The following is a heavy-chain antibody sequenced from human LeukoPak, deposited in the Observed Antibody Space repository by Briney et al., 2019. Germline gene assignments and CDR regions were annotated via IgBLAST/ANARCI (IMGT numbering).Heavy chain of an antibody. D-gene: IGHD2-2*01. J-gene: IGHJ5*02. CDR3: ARGNIVVVPPANWFDP. CDR2: INPSGGST. Sequence: ASVRVSCKASGYTFTSYYMHWVRQAPGQGLEWMGIINPSGGSTSYAQKFQGRVTMTRDTSTSTVYMELSSLGSEDTAVYYCARGNIVVVPPANWFDPWGQGTLVTVSS. V-gene: IGHV1-46*01. CDR1: GYTFTSYY.